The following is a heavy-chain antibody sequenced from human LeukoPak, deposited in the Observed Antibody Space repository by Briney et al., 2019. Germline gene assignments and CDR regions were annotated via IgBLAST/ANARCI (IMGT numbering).Heavy chain of an antibody. CDR2: INNSGST. D-gene: IGHD6-13*01. V-gene: IGHV4-34*01. J-gene: IGHJ5*02. CDR1: GASVSGYY. Sequence: SQTLSPTCPVYGASVSGYYWGWIRQPPGKWLEWLGEINNSGSTNYNPSLKSRVTISVDTSKNQFSLKLSSVTAADTAVYYCAGGVGIAAAGSGVDPWGQGTLVTVSS. CDR3: AGGVGIAAAGSGVDP.